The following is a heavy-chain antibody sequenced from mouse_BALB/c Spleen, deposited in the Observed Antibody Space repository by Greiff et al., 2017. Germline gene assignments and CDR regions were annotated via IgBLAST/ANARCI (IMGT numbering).Heavy chain of an antibody. CDR2: IWGDGST. CDR1: GFSLTGYG. CDR3: ARDRDYYGSSDAMDY. V-gene: IGHV2-6-7*01. D-gene: IGHD1-1*01. J-gene: IGHJ4*01. Sequence: VMLVESGPGLVAPSQSLSITCTVSGFSLTGYGVNWVRQPPGKGLEWLGMIWGDGSTDYNSALKSRLSISKDNSKSQVFLKMNSLQTDDTARYYCARDRDYYGSSDAMDYWGQGTSVTVSS.